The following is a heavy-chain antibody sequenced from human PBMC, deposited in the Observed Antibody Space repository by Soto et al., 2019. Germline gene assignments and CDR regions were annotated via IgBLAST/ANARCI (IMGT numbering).Heavy chain of an antibody. Sequence: EVQLVESGGGLVQPGGSLRLSCAASGFTFSSYSMNWVRQAPGKGLEWVSYISSSSSTIYYADSVKGRVTISRDNAKNSRYLQMNSLRDEDTAVYYCAREAGTWHLPLNWFDPWGQGTLVTVSS. J-gene: IGHJ5*02. D-gene: IGHD6-19*01. V-gene: IGHV3-48*02. CDR3: AREAGTWHLPLNWFDP. CDR1: GFTFSSYS. CDR2: ISSSSSTI.